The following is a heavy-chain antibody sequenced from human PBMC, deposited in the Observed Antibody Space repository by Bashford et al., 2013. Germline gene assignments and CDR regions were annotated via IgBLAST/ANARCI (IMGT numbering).Heavy chain of an antibody. V-gene: IGHV3-30*03. CDR3: ARMATAGVTTYYFDY. CDR2: ISNDGSYE. Sequence: GGSLRLSCAASGFTFTSYGMHWVRQAPGKGLEWVAVISNDGSYEFYEDSVKGRFTISRDNSKNTLYLQMSSLTTEDTAVYYCARMATAGVTTYYFDYWGQGTLVTVSS. CDR1: GFTFTSYG. J-gene: IGHJ4*02. D-gene: IGHD6-13*01.